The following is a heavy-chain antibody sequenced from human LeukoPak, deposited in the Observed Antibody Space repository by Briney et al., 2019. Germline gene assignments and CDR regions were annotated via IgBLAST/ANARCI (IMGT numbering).Heavy chain of an antibody. Sequence: ASVKVSCKASGYTFTGYYMHWVRQAPGQGLEWMGRINPNSGGTDYGRKFQGRVTMTRDTSISTAYMELSRLRSDDTAVYYRARDMTTGSSFDYWGQGTLVTVSS. D-gene: IGHD4-17*01. CDR3: ARDMTTGSSFDY. V-gene: IGHV1-2*06. J-gene: IGHJ4*02. CDR1: GYTFTGYY. CDR2: INPNSGGT.